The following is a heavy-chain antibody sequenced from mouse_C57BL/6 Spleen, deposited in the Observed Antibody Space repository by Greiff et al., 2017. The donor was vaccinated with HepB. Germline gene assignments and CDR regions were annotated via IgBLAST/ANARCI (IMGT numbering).Heavy chain of an antibody. V-gene: IGHV5-6*01. CDR1: GFTFSSYG. J-gene: IGHJ1*03. CDR3: ANPDGYYPHWYFDV. D-gene: IGHD2-3*01. Sequence: EVQLVESGGDLVKPGGSLKLSCAASGFTFSSYGMSWVRQTPDKRLEWVATISSGGSYTYYPDSVKGRFTISRDNAKNTLYLQMSSLKSEDTAMYYCANPDGYYPHWYFDVWGTGTTVTVSS. CDR2: ISSGGSYT.